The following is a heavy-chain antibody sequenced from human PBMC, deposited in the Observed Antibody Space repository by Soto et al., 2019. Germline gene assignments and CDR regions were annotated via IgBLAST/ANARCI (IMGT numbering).Heavy chain of an antibody. V-gene: IGHV3-23*01. Sequence: EVPLLESGGGLVQPGGSLRLSCAASGFSFDDYAMTWVRQAAGKGLEWVSAISGSGDNTYYADSVKGRFTISRDNSKNTLYLQLNSLRAEDTAVYYCAKGYYSGYDLAYFDYWGQGTLVTVSS. CDR3: AKGYYSGYDLAYFDY. J-gene: IGHJ4*02. CDR1: GFSFDDYA. D-gene: IGHD5-12*01. CDR2: ISGSGDNT.